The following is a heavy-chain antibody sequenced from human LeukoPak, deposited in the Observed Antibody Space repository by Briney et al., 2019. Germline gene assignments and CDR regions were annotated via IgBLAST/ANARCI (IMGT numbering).Heavy chain of an antibody. D-gene: IGHD3-22*01. V-gene: IGHV3-13*01. CDR1: GFTFSSYD. CDR2: IGTAGDT. CDR3: ARVKYDSSGYYYSD. Sequence: GGSLRLSCAASGFTFSSYDMHWVRQATGEGLEWVSAIGTAGDTYYPGSVKGRFTISRENAKNSLYLQMNSLRAGDTAVYYCARVKYDSSGYYYSDWGQGTLVTVSS. J-gene: IGHJ4*02.